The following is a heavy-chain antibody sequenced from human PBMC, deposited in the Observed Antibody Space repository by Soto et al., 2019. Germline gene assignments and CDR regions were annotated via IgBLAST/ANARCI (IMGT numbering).Heavy chain of an antibody. J-gene: IGHJ3*01. D-gene: IGHD2-8*01. V-gene: IGHV1-2*02. Sequence: QVQLVQSGAEMKKPGASVRVSCKASGYTFSAYNVHWVRQAPGQGPQWVGWINLNTGVTNYGPELQDRVTMTRDTSISTAYRELNSLRSDDTAIYYCAIGEIFGDGVFDVWGQGTGVAVSS. CDR3: AIGEIFGDGVFDV. CDR2: INLNTGVT. CDR1: GYTFSAYN.